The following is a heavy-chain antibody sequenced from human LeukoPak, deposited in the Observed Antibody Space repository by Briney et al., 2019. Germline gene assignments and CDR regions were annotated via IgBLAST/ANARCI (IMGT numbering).Heavy chain of an antibody. Sequence: KSSETLSLTCTVSGGSISSYYWSWIRQPPGKRLEWLGLMYASGTTNYNPSFKSRVTMSMDTSKNQVSLRLSSVTAADTAVYYCAKVGPTGWFFVNWGQGTLVTVSS. CDR2: MYASGTT. CDR3: AKVGPTGWFFVN. D-gene: IGHD2-15*01. J-gene: IGHJ1*01. V-gene: IGHV4-4*07. CDR1: GGSISSYY.